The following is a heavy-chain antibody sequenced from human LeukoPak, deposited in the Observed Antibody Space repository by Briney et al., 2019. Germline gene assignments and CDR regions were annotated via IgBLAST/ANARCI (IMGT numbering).Heavy chain of an antibody. D-gene: IGHD6-13*01. CDR2: MNPNSGNT. CDR3: ARGFYSSSWYAFDI. Sequence: GASVKVSCKASGYTFTSYDINWVRQATGQGLEWMGWMNPNSGNTGYAQKFQGRVTMTRNTSISTSYMELSSLRSEDTAVYYCARGFYSSSWYAFDIWGQGQRSPSLQ. CDR1: GYTFTSYD. J-gene: IGHJ3*02. V-gene: IGHV1-8*01.